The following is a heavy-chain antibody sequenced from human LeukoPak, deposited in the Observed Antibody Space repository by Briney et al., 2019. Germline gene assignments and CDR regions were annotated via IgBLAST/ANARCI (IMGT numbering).Heavy chain of an antibody. V-gene: IGHV4-39*01. CDR3: ARREWSLWFHFDY. CDR1: GGSISSSNYY. J-gene: IGHJ4*02. Sequence: SETLSLTCTVSGGSISSSNYYWGWIRQPPGKGLEWIGSIYYSGITYYNPSLKSRVTISVDTSKNQFSLKLTSVTAADTAVYYCARREWSLWFHFDYWGQGILVTVSS. D-gene: IGHD3-3*01. CDR2: IYYSGIT.